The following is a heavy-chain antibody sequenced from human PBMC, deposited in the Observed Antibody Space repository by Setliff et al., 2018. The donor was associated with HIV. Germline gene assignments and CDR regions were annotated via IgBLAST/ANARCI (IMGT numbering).Heavy chain of an antibody. CDR3: AAVESFMFQGVRN. CDR1: GYTFTDYY. CDR2: VDPEDGET. Sequence: ASVKVSCKVSGYTFTDYYMHWVQQAPGKGLEWMGLVDPEDGETIYAEKFQGRVTITADTSTDTAYMELSSLRSEDTAVYYCAAVESFMFQGVRNWGQGTLVTVSS. J-gene: IGHJ4*02. D-gene: IGHD3-10*01. V-gene: IGHV1-69-2*01.